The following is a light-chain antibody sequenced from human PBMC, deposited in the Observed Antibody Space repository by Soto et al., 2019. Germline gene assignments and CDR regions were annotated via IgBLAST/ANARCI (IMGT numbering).Light chain of an antibody. CDR1: SSDVGGYNY. CDR3: SSYTSSSTVV. Sequence: QSALTQPASVSGSPGQSITISCTGTSSDVGGYNYVSWYQQHPGKAPKLMIYDVSNRPSGVSNRFSGSKSGNTASLTISGLHAEDESEYYFSSYTSSSTVVFGGGTKLTVL. J-gene: IGLJ2*01. CDR2: DVS. V-gene: IGLV2-14*01.